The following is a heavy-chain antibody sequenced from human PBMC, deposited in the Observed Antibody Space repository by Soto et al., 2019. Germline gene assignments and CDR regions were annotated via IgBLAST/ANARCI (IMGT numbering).Heavy chain of an antibody. V-gene: IGHV2-26*04. CDR3: ACLASVLPHDNVHYYNYYLDY. CDR1: GFSLSNARMG. D-gene: IGHD2-8*01. J-gene: IGHJ6*03. Sequence: SGPTLVNPTETLTLTCTVSGFSLSNARMGVSWIRQPPGKALEWLAHIFSNDEKSYSTSLKSRLTISKDTSKSQVVLTMTNMDPVNTATYAGACLASVLPHDNVHYYNYYLDYWGKGTPVTVSS. CDR2: IFSNDEK.